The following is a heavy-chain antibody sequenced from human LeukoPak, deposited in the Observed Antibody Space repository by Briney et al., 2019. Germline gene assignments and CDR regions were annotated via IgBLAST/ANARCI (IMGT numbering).Heavy chain of an antibody. CDR1: GGSISSYY. D-gene: IGHD6-13*01. Sequence: KPSETLSLTCTVSGGSISSYYWSWIRQPPGKGLEWVGYIYYSGSTNYNPSLKSRVTISVDTSKNQFSLKLSSVTAADTAVYYCARVALRYSSSWPYYFDYWGQGTLVTVSS. CDR2: IYYSGST. V-gene: IGHV4-59*01. J-gene: IGHJ4*02. CDR3: ARVALRYSSSWPYYFDY.